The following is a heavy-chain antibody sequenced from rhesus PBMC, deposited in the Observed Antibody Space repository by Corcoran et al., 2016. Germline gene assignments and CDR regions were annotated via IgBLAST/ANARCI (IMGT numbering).Heavy chain of an antibody. CDR3: TKRDPEYGSNPFDY. J-gene: IGHJ4*01. Sequence: EVQLVESGGGLVQPGGSLRLSCAASGFTFSNSYMYWVRQAQGKGLEWVGVVRNKANGYTTDYGAAVKGRFTIARDDSKNMVYLQMSRLKDEDTAVYYCTKRDPEYGSNPFDYWGQGVLVTVSS. D-gene: IGHD4-29*01. V-gene: IGHV3-20*01. CDR2: VRNKANGYTT. CDR1: GFTFSNSY.